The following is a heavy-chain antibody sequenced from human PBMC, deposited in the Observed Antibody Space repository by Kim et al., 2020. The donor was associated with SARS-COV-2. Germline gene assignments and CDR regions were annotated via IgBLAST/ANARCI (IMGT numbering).Heavy chain of an antibody. CDR2: ISYDGSNK. Sequence: GGSLRLSCAASGFTFSSYAMHWVRQAPSKGLEWVAVISYDGSNKYYADSVKGRFTISRDNSKNTVHLQMNSLRAEDTAVYYCARDLRGDYVFDYWGQGTLVTVSS. V-gene: IGHV3-30-3*01. J-gene: IGHJ4*02. CDR3: ARDLRGDYVFDY. CDR1: GFTFSSYA. D-gene: IGHD4-17*01.